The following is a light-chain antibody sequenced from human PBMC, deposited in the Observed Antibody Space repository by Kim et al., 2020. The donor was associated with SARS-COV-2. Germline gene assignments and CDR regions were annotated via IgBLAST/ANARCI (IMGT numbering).Light chain of an antibody. CDR2: VYSDGRH. Sequence: ASVKITCILSSGPNDYAIAWLQQLPGKGPRYLMRVYSDGRHTKGDGIPDRFSGSSSGSEYYLTISGLQSEDEADYYCQTWGSGIGVFGGGTKLTVL. CDR3: QTWGSGIGV. J-gene: IGLJ2*01. CDR1: SGPNDYA. V-gene: IGLV4-69*01.